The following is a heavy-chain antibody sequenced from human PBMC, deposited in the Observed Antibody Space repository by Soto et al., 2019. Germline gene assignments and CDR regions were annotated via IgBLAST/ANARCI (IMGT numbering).Heavy chain of an antibody. CDR2: INHSGST. V-gene: IGHV4-34*01. Sequence: SETLSLTCAVYGGSFSGYYWSWIRQPPGKGLEWIGEINHSGSTNYNPSLKSRVTISVDTSKNQFSLKLGSVTAGDTAVYYCARGLQRRNQGIVVVVAASDAFDIWGQGTMVTVSS. D-gene: IGHD2-15*01. CDR3: ARGLQRRNQGIVVVVAASDAFDI. CDR1: GGSFSGYY. J-gene: IGHJ3*02.